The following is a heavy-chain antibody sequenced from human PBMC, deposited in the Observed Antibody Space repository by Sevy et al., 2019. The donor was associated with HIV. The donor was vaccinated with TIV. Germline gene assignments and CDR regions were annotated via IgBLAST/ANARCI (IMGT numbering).Heavy chain of an antibody. CDR2: VSGSSNYI. CDR1: GFTFIIYN. V-gene: IGHV3-21*06. D-gene: IGHD1-26*01. J-gene: IGHJ4*02. Sequence: GESLKISCAASGFTFIIYNMNWVRQAPGKGLEWVSSVSGSSNYIYYAESLKGRFIISRDNAKNTLYLQINSLRADDTAVYYCARGPPDGSYDYFDYWGQGTLVTVSS. CDR3: ARGPPDGSYDYFDY.